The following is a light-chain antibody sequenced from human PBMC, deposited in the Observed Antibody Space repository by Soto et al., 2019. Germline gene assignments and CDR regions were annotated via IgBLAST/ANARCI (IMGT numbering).Light chain of an antibody. Sequence: ELVLTQSPGTLSLSPGERATLSCRASQSVSSSYLAWYQQKPGQAPRLLIYATSSRATDIPDRFSGSGSGTDFTLTISRLEPEDFAVYYCQQYASSRTFGQGTKVEIK. J-gene: IGKJ1*01. CDR1: QSVSSSY. V-gene: IGKV3-20*01. CDR2: ATS. CDR3: QQYASSRT.